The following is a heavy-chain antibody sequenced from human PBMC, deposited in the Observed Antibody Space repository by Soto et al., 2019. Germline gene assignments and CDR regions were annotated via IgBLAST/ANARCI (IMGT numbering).Heavy chain of an antibody. CDR2: VSSSSTI. V-gene: IGHV3-48*01. J-gene: IGHJ4*02. CDR1: GFTFSSYS. D-gene: IGHD5-12*01. CDR3: AHINREGYRGPD. Sequence: PGGSLRLSCAASGFTFSSYSMNWVRQAPGKGLEWVSYVSSSSTIRYADSVKGRFTISRDNAKNSLYLQMNSLRAEDTAVYYCAHINREGYRGPDWGQGALVTVSS.